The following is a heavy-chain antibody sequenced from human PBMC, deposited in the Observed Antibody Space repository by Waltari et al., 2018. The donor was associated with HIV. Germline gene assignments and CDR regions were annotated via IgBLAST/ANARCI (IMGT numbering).Heavy chain of an antibody. D-gene: IGHD6-13*01. CDR2: ISYDGSNK. CDR1: GFTFSSYA. V-gene: IGHV3-30*04. CDR3: ARGVAAAGPTEDFDY. Sequence: QVQLVESGGGVVQPGRSLRLSCAASGFTFSSYAMHWVRQAPGKGLEWVAVISYDGSNKYYADSVKGRFTISRDNSKNTLYLQMNSLRAEDTAVYYCARGVAAAGPTEDFDYWGQGTLVTVSS. J-gene: IGHJ4*02.